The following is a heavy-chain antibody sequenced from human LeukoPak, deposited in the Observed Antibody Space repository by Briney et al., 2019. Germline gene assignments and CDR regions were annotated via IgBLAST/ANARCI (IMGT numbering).Heavy chain of an antibody. V-gene: IGHV3-48*01. J-gene: IGHJ4*02. CDR3: ARNFDS. Sequence: GGSLRLSCAASGFTFTSYAMNWVRQAPGKGLEWVSYITSSSSTIYYADSVKGRFTMSRDNAENSLYLQMNSLRAEDTAVYYCARNFDSWGQGTLVTVSS. D-gene: IGHD2/OR15-2a*01. CDR2: ITSSSSTI. CDR1: GFTFTSYA.